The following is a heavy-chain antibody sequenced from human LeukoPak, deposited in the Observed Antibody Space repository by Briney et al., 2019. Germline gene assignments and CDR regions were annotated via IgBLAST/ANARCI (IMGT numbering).Heavy chain of an antibody. V-gene: IGHV3-21*01. D-gene: IGHD2/OR15-2a*01. J-gene: IGHJ4*02. CDR3: ARELTFDY. CDR2: ISSSDSYI. Sequence: PGGSLRLSCAASGFTFSSYSMNWVRQAPGKGLEWVSYISSSDSYIYYADSVKGRFTISRDNAKNSLYLQVNSLRAEDTAVYYCARELTFDYWGQGTLVTVSP. CDR1: GFTFSSYS.